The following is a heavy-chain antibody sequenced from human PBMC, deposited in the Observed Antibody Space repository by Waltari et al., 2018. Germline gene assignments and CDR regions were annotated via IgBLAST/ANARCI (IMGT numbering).Heavy chain of an antibody. CDR1: EFTFSSYA. Sequence: QVQLVESGGGVVQPGRSLRLSCAASEFTFSSYAMPWVRQAPGKGLEWVAVISYNGRNIYYVDSVKGRFTISRDNSKKTMYLQMNSLRAEDTAVYYCARDYCDRTYCHGMDVWGQGTTVTVSS. CDR2: ISYNGRNI. CDR3: ARDYCDRTYCHGMDV. V-gene: IGHV3-30*04. D-gene: IGHD2-21*01. J-gene: IGHJ6*02.